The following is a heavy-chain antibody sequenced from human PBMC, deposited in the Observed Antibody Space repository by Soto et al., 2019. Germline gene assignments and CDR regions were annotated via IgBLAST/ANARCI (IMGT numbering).Heavy chain of an antibody. Sequence: PGGSLRLSCAASGFTFSSYAMSWVRQAPGKGLEWVSASSGSGGSTYYADSVKGRFTISRDNSKNTLYLQMNSLRAEDTAVYYCAKSKGYYYGMDVWGQGTTVTVSS. V-gene: IGHV3-23*01. CDR1: GFTFSSYA. CDR3: AKSKGYYYGMDV. CDR2: SSGSGGST. J-gene: IGHJ6*02.